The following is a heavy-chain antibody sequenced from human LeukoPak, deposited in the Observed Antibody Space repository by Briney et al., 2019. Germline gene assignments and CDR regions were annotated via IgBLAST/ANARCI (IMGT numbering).Heavy chain of an antibody. J-gene: IGHJ4*02. Sequence: GASVKVSCKASGYTFTGYYMHWVRQAPGQGLEWMGWINPNSGGTNYAQKFQGRVTMTRDTPISTAYMELSRLRSDDTAVYYCARASAGYSSSWYVGWGQGTLVTVSS. CDR3: ARASAGYSSSWYVG. D-gene: IGHD6-13*01. CDR2: INPNSGGT. CDR1: GYTFTGYY. V-gene: IGHV1-2*02.